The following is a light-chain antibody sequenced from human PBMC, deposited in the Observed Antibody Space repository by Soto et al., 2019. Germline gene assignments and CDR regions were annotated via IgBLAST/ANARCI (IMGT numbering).Light chain of an antibody. Sequence: EIVMTQSPATLSVSPGERATLSCRASQSVSSNLAWYQQKPGQAPRVLIYGASTRATGIPARFSGSGSGTEFTLTISSLQSEDFAVYYCQQYNSWPRTFGQGTKLEI. J-gene: IGKJ2*01. CDR1: QSVSSN. V-gene: IGKV3-15*01. CDR3: QQYNSWPRT. CDR2: GAS.